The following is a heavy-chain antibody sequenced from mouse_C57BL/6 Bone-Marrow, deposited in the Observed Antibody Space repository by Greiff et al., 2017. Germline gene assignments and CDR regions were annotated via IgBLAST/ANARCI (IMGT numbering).Heavy chain of an antibody. CDR1: GFTFSDYG. V-gene: IGHV5-17*01. J-gene: IGHJ4*01. CDR2: ISSGSSTI. CDR3: ARGSSHYYAMDY. Sequence: EVKLQESGGGLVKPGGSLKLSCAASGFTFSDYGMHWVRQAPEKGLEWVAYISSGSSTIYYADTVKGRFTISRDNAKNTLFLQMTSLRSEDTAMYYCARGSSHYYAMDYWGQGTSVTVSS. D-gene: IGHD1-1*01.